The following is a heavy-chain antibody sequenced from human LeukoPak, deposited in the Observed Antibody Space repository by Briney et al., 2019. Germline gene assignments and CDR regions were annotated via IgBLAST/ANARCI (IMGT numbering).Heavy chain of an antibody. V-gene: IGHV3-48*03. D-gene: IGHD2-15*01. CDR2: ISSSGSTI. CDR1: GFTFSGYE. J-gene: IGHJ6*03. Sequence: GSLRLSCAASGFTFSGYEMNWVRQAPGKGLEWVSYISSSGSTIYYADSVKGRFTISRDNAKNSLYLQMNSLRAEDTAVYYCARSPTPSYMDVWGKGTTVTISS. CDR3: ARSPTPSYMDV.